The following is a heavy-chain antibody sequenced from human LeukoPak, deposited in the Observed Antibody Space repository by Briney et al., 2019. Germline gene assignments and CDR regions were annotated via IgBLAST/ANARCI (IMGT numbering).Heavy chain of an antibody. D-gene: IGHD4-17*01. CDR1: GGSFSGYY. J-gene: IGHJ4*02. CDR3: ARMGDYEYYFDY. Sequence: SETLSLTCAVYGGSFSGYYWSWIRQPPGKGLEWIGEINHSGSTNYNPSLKSRVTISVDTSKNQFSLKLSSVTAADTAVYYCARMGDYEYYFDYWGQGTLVTVSS. CDR2: INHSGST. V-gene: IGHV4-34*01.